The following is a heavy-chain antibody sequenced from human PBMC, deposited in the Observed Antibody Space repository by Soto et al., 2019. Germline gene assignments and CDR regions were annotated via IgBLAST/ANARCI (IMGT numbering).Heavy chain of an antibody. V-gene: IGHV3-30*18. CDR3: AKSNRDYYGSGGFDY. D-gene: IGHD3-10*01. CDR2: ISYEGSNK. CDR1: GFTFSSYG. Sequence: QVQLVESGGGVVQPGRSLRLSCAASGFTFSSYGMHWVRQAPGKGLGWVAVISYEGSNKYYADSEKGRFTISRDNSKNTLYLQMNSLRAEDTAVYYCAKSNRDYYGSGGFDYWGQGTLVTVSS. J-gene: IGHJ4*02.